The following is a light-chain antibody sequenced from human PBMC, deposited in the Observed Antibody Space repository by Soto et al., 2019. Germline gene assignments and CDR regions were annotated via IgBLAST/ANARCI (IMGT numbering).Light chain of an antibody. Sequence: QSVLTQPRSVSGSPGQSVTISCTGTSSDVGGYGYVSWFQQHPGKAPKLMIYDVTTRPSGIPDRFSGSKSASTASLTISGLQAEDEADYYCFSYAGDYTFVFGSGTKVTVL. CDR2: DVT. J-gene: IGLJ1*01. CDR3: FSYAGDYTFV. CDR1: SSDVGGYGY. V-gene: IGLV2-11*01.